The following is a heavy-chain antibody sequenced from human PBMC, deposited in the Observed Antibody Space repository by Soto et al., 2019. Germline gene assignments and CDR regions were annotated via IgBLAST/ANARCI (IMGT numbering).Heavy chain of an antibody. J-gene: IGHJ4*02. Sequence: EVQLLESGGGMVQPGGSLRLSCAASGFTFRNFVMSWVRQAPGKGLEWVSAIRATGGQTFYADSVKGRFTISRDNSKNMLYLQINSLRDEDTALYFCAQDRGWGVVSPSHDYWGQGTLGTVSS. CDR2: IRATGGQT. V-gene: IGHV3-23*01. CDR3: AQDRGWGVVSPSHDY. CDR1: GFTFRNFV. D-gene: IGHD2-21*01.